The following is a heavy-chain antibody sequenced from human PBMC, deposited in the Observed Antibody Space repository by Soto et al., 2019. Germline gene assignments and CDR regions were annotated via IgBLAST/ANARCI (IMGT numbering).Heavy chain of an antibody. Sequence: GASVKVSCKTSGYTFTNFGLSWVRQAPGQGLEWMGWISAYNGNTNYAQKLQGRVTMTTDTSTSTAYMELRSLRSDDTAVYYCARLVAVAGNDYWGQGTLVTVSS. D-gene: IGHD6-19*01. CDR1: GYTFTNFG. V-gene: IGHV1-18*01. J-gene: IGHJ4*02. CDR2: ISAYNGNT. CDR3: ARLVAVAGNDY.